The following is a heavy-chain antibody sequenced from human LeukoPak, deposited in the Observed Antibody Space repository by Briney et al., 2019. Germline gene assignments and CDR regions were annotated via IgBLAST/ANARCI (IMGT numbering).Heavy chain of an antibody. CDR3: ARDGYYYDSSGHYRFDY. J-gene: IGHJ4*02. CDR2: IYYSGST. V-gene: IGHV4-39*02. Sequence: SETLSLTCTVSGGSISSSSYYWGWIRQPPGKGLEWIGSIYYSGSTYYNPSLKSRVTISVDTSKNQFSLKLSSVTAADTAVYYCARDGYYYDSSGHYRFDYWGQGTLVTVSS. CDR1: GGSISSSSYY. D-gene: IGHD3-22*01.